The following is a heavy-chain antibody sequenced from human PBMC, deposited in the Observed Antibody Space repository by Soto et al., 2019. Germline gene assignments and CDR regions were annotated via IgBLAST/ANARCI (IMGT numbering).Heavy chain of an antibody. Sequence: SETLSLTCTVSGGSISSYYWSWIRQPPGKGLEWIGYIYYSGSTNYNPSLKSRATISVDTSKNQFSLKLSSVTAADTAVYYCARYCSGGSCQHHAFDIWGQGTMVTVSS. V-gene: IGHV4-59*08. CDR1: GGSISSYY. CDR3: ARYCSGGSCQHHAFDI. J-gene: IGHJ3*02. CDR2: IYYSGST. D-gene: IGHD2-15*01.